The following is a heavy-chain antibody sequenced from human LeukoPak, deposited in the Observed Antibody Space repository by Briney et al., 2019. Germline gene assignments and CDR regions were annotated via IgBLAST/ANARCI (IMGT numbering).Heavy chain of an antibody. Sequence: PGGSLRLSCAASGFTFSSYGMHWVRQAPGKGLEWVAFIRYDGSNKYYADSVKGRFTISRDNAKNSLYLQMNSLRAEDTAVYYCAREHWATPYYMDVWGKGTTVTISS. J-gene: IGHJ6*03. D-gene: IGHD3-16*01. CDR3: AREHWATPYYMDV. CDR1: GFTFSSYG. CDR2: IRYDGSNK. V-gene: IGHV3-30*02.